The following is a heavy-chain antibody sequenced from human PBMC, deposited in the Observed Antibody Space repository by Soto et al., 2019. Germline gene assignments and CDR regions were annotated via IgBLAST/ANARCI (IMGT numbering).Heavy chain of an antibody. D-gene: IGHD3-22*01. CDR2: IYHDGGT. V-gene: IGHV4-30-2*01. CDR1: GCSVLCCRSS. J-gene: IGHJ3*02. CDR3: ARDHYENNAYDAFGI. Sequence: PSETLFLTSTVSGCSVLCCRSSWSWIRQPPGKGLEWIGCIYHDGGTNYNSSLKSRVTISLDKSKNQISLTLSSVTAADTAVYYCARDHYENNAYDAFGIWGQGTVVT.